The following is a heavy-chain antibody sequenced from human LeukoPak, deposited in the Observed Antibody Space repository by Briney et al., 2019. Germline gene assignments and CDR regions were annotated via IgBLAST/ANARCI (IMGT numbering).Heavy chain of an antibody. CDR1: GFTFSSYA. D-gene: IGHD6-13*01. V-gene: IGHV3-23*01. CDR2: ISGSGGST. Sequence: GGSLRLSCAASGFTFSSYAMSWVRQAPGKGLEWVSAISGSGGSTYYADSVKGRFTISRDNSKNTLYLQMNSLRAEDTAVYHCAKDLGQQLVQGYFDYWGQGTLVTVSS. J-gene: IGHJ4*02. CDR3: AKDLGQQLVQGYFDY.